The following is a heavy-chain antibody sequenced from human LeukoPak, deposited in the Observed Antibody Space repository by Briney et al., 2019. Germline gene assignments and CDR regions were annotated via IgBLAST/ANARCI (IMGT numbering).Heavy chain of an antibody. V-gene: IGHV3-21*01. Sequence: PGGSLRLSCAASGFTFSSYSMNWVRQAPGKGLEWVSSISSSSSYIYYADSVKGRFTISRDNAKNSLYLQMNSLRAEDTAVYYCAKSIAAAGPRGYFDYWGQGTLVTVSS. D-gene: IGHD6-13*01. CDR3: AKSIAAAGPRGYFDY. CDR2: ISSSSSYI. CDR1: GFTFSSYS. J-gene: IGHJ4*02.